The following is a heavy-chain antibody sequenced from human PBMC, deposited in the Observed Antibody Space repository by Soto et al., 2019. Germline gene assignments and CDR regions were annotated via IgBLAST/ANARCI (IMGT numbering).Heavy chain of an antibody. J-gene: IGHJ4*02. D-gene: IGHD2-2*03. CDR2: ISSNGGST. CDR3: ARAGGYCSSTSCWYYFDY. Sequence: GGSLRLSCAASGFTFSSYAMHWVRQAPGKGLEYVSAISSNGGSTYYADSVKGRFTISRDNSKNTLYLQMGSLRAEDMAVYYCARAGGYCSSTSCWYYFDYWGQGTLVTVSS. CDR1: GFTFSSYA. V-gene: IGHV3-64*02.